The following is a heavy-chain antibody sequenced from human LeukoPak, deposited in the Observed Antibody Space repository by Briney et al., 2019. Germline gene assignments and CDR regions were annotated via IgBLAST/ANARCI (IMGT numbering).Heavy chain of an antibody. Sequence: GGSLRLSCAASGFTFSSYAMSWVRQAPGKGLEWVSAISGSGGATYYADYVKGRVTISRDNSKITLYLQMNSLRAEDTAVYYCAKVPVFSLTISEVVTDDAFDIWGQGTIVTVSS. D-gene: IGHD3-3*01. V-gene: IGHV3-23*01. CDR3: AKVPVFSLTISEVVTDDAFDI. CDR1: GFTFSSYA. J-gene: IGHJ3*02. CDR2: ISGSGGAT.